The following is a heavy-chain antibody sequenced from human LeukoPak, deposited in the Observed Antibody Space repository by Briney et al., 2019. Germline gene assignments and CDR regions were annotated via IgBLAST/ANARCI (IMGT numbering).Heavy chain of an antibody. J-gene: IGHJ4*02. CDR2: IYSGGST. V-gene: IGHV3-66*01. CDR1: GFTVSGNY. Sequence: PGGSLRLSCAASGFTVSGNYMTWVRQAPGKGLECVSVIYSGGSTYYADSVEGRFTISRDNSENTLYLHMNSLRAEDTAVYYCAGCRWNYHYFEHWGQGTLVTVSS. D-gene: IGHD1-7*01. CDR3: AGCRWNYHYFEH.